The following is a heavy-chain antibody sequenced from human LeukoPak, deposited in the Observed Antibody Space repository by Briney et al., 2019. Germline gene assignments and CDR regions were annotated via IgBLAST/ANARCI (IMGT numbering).Heavy chain of an antibody. J-gene: IGHJ6*02. V-gene: IGHV1-8*01. CDR2: TNPNSGNT. Sequence: ASVKVSCKASGYTFTSYDINWVRQATGQGLEWMGWTNPNSGNTGYAQKSQGRVTMTRNTSISTAYMELSSLRSEDTAVYYCARDRVIRDRSWYSLAYYYYYGMDVWGQGTTVTVSS. CDR3: ARDRVIRDRSWYSLAYYYYYGMDV. CDR1: GYTFTSYD. D-gene: IGHD6-13*01.